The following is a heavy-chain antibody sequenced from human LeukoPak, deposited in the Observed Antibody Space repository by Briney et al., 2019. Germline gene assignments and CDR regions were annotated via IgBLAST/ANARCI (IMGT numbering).Heavy chain of an antibody. D-gene: IGHD3/OR15-3a*01. CDR3: ARDPGVGWTYHFDY. J-gene: IGHJ4*02. CDR1: GYTFTGYY. V-gene: IGHV1-2*02. CDR2: INPNSGGT. Sequence: ASVKVSCKASGYTFTGYYMHWVRQAPGQGLEWMGWINPNSGGTNYAQKFQGRVTMTRDTSISTAYMELSRLRSDDTAVYYCARDPGVGWTYHFDYWGQGTLVTVSS.